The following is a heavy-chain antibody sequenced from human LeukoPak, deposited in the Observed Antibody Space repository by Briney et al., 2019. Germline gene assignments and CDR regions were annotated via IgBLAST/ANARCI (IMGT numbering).Heavy chain of an antibody. CDR2: AYYNGRT. Sequence: SETLSLTCSVSGGSISSSRYYWGWIRQPPGKGLEWIGSAYYNGRTYYNPSLKSRVTASIDTFKNHFSLRLTSVTAADTAVYYCARSLDYYGSSGHYYYRPHFDYWGQGTLVTVSS. D-gene: IGHD3-22*01. CDR3: ARSLDYYGSSGHYYYRPHFDY. V-gene: IGHV4-39*02. CDR1: GGSISSSRYY. J-gene: IGHJ4*02.